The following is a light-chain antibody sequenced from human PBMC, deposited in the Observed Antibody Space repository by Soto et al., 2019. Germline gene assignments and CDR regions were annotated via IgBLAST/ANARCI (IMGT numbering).Light chain of an antibody. CDR1: QSISSNY. Sequence: EIVLTQSPGTLSLSPGERATLSCRASQSISSNYLAWYQQRPGQAPRLIIFGASYRATGIPDRFSGSGSGTDFSLTISRLEPEDFAVYYCQQYSSSPPEFTFGPGTRVDSK. CDR2: GAS. CDR3: QQYSSSPPEFT. J-gene: IGKJ3*01. V-gene: IGKV3-20*01.